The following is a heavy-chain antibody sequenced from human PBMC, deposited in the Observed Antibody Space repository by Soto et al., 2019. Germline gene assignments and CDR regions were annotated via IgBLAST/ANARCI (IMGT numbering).Heavy chain of an antibody. D-gene: IGHD4-17*01. CDR3: ARENYGDYVDY. Sequence: EVQLVESGGGLVQPGGSLRLSCAASGFTVSSNYMSWVRQAPGQGLEWVSVIYSGGSTYYADSVKGRFTISRDNSKNTLYLQMNSRRAEDTAVYYCARENYGDYVDYWGQGTLVTVSS. CDR2: IYSGGST. V-gene: IGHV3-66*01. J-gene: IGHJ4*02. CDR1: GFTVSSNY.